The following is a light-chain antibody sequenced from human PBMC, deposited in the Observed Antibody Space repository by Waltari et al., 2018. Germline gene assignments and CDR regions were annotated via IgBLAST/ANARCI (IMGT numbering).Light chain of an antibody. V-gene: IGKV4-1*01. J-gene: IGKJ1*01. CDR2: WAS. Sequence: DIVLTKSPDSLAVSLGERATTNCRSSQSVLYSSNNKNYLAWYQHKPGQPPKLLIYWASIRGSGVPDRFRGSESGTDFTLTISRLQAEDVAVYYCQQYYSNPLTFGQGTKVEI. CDR3: QQYYSNPLT. CDR1: QSVLYSSNNKNY.